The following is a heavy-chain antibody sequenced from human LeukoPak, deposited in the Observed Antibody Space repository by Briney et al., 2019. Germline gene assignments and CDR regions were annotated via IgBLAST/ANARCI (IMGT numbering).Heavy chain of an antibody. Sequence: PSETLSLPCTVSVGSIWRYNGSWMRQPAGKGLEWIGRIYTSGSTNYNPSLTSRVTMSVDTSKNHFSLKLISVTAADTAVYYCARVGGLPAWRDFGFWGQGTMVTVSS. CDR3: ARVGGLPAWRDFGF. D-gene: IGHD3-16*01. J-gene: IGHJ3*01. V-gene: IGHV4-4*07. CDR1: VGSIWRYN. CDR2: IYTSGST.